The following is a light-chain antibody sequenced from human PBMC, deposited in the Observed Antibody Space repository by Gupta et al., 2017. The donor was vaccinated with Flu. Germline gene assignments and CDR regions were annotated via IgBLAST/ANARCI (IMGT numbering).Light chain of an antibody. Sequence: EIVLTQSPGTLSLSPGERATTSCRTSQSLTNTYLAWYQQKPGQAPRLLIYGASTRATGIPDRFSGAGSGTDFTLIISRLEPEDFAVYYCHHYGTSCRSLLFGGGTKVEIK. CDR2: GAS. CDR1: QSLTNTY. CDR3: HHYGTSCRSLL. J-gene: IGKJ4*01. V-gene: IGKV3-20*01.